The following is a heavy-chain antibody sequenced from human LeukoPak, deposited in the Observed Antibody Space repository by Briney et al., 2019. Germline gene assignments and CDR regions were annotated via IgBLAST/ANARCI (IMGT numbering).Heavy chain of an antibody. CDR3: ARVVQQLTHDDY. J-gene: IGHJ4*02. CDR2: INPNSGGT. V-gene: IGHV1-2*02. CDR1: GYTFTGYY. D-gene: IGHD6-13*01. Sequence: ASVKVSCMASGYTFTGYYMHWVRQAPGQGLEWMGWINPNSGGTNYAQKLQGRVTMTTDTSTSTAYMELRSLRSDDTAVYYCARVVQQLTHDDYWGQGTLVTVSS.